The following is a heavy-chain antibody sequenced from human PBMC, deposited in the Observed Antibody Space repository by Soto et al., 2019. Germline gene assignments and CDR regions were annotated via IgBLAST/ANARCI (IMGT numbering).Heavy chain of an antibody. CDR2: IYYSGST. CDR1: GGSISSGGYY. Sequence: SETLSLTCTVSGGSISSGGYYWSWIRQHPGKGLEWIGYIYYSGSTYYNPSLKSRVTISVDTSKNQFSLKLSSVTAADTAVYYCARGPTYYYDTSFDYWGQGTLVTVSS. J-gene: IGHJ4*02. CDR3: ARGPTYYYDTSFDY. D-gene: IGHD3-22*01. V-gene: IGHV4-31*03.